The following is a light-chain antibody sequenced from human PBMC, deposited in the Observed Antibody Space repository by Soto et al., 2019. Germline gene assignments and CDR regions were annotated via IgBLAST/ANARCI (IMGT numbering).Light chain of an antibody. J-gene: IGKJ1*01. CDR1: RSLTTW. CDR2: DAS. CDR3: QQYNSYQGT. Sequence: DLQMTQSPSTLSASVGDRVTITCRASRSLTTWLAWYQQKPGKAPKLLISDASNLEGGVPSRFSGSGSGTEFTLTISSLQPDDFATYYCQQYNSYQGTFGQGTKVDIK. V-gene: IGKV1-5*01.